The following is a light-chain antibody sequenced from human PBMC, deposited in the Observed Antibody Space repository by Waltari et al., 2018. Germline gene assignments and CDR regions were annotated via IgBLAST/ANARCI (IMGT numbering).Light chain of an antibody. V-gene: IGLV5-45*01. CDR1: SDINVGAYK. Sequence: QAVLTQPASLSASPGASASLTCTLRSDINVGAYKIYWYQQRPGSPPQFLVRYRSDSDHQQGSGVPSRFSGSKDTSANAGILRISGLQSEDEADYYCMIVPNYAVVFGGGTKLTVL. J-gene: IGLJ3*02. CDR3: MIVPNYAVV. CDR2: YRSDSDH.